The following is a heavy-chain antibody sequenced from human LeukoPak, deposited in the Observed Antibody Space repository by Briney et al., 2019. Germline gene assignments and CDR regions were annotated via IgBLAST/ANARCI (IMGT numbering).Heavy chain of an antibody. V-gene: IGHV4-34*01. CDR2: INHSGST. CDR1: GGSFSGYH. CDR3: ARGLPAAAGRWFDP. J-gene: IGHJ5*02. Sequence: PSETLSLTCAVYGGSFSGYHWSWIRQPPGKGLEWIGEINHSGSTNYNPSLKSRVTISVDTSKNQFSLKLSSVTAADTAVYYCARGLPAAAGRWFDPWGQGTLVTASS. D-gene: IGHD6-13*01.